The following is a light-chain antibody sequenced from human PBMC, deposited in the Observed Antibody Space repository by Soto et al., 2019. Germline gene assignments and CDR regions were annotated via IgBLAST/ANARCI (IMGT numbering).Light chain of an antibody. CDR2: DAS. Sequence: DIQMTQSPSTLSASVGDRVTITCRASQNIITWLAWYQQKPGKAPNLLIYDASRLESGVPSRFSGSGSGTEFTLTISGLQPDDFATYYCQHYNNYPYTFGQGTKVDIK. V-gene: IGKV1-5*01. CDR1: QNIITW. CDR3: QHYNNYPYT. J-gene: IGKJ2*01.